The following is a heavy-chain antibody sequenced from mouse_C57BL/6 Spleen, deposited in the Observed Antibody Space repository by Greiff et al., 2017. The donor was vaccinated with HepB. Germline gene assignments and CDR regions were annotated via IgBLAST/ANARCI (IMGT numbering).Heavy chain of an antibody. CDR3: ARPLRRNAMDY. CDR1: GYTFTSYW. CDR2: IDPSDSYT. J-gene: IGHJ4*01. D-gene: IGHD2-12*01. V-gene: IGHV1-50*01. Sequence: QVHVKQPGAELVKPGASVKLSCKASGYTFTSYWMQWVKQRPGQGLEWIGEIDPSDSYTNYNQKFKGKATLTVDTSSSTAYMQLSSLTSEDSAVYYCARPLRRNAMDYWGQGTSVTVSS.